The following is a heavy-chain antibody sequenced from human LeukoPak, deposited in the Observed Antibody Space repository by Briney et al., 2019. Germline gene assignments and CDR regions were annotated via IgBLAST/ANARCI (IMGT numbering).Heavy chain of an antibody. Sequence: ASVKVSCKASGYTFTSYAMHWVRQAPGQRREWMGWINAGNGNTKYSQKFQGRVTITRDTSASTAYMELSSVRAEDTAVYYCARGAAAGFDYWGQGTLVTVSS. V-gene: IGHV1-3*01. CDR2: INAGNGNT. D-gene: IGHD6-13*01. CDR1: GYTFTSYA. CDR3: ARGAAAGFDY. J-gene: IGHJ4*02.